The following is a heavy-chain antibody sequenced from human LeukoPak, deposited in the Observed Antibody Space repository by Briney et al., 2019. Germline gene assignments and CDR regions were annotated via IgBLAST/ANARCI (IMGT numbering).Heavy chain of an antibody. CDR2: IYYSGST. V-gene: IGHV4-59*01. D-gene: IGHD3-16*01. CDR1: GASISSYY. CDR3: SRWGHTHDY. Sequence: SETLSLTCTVSGASISSYYWSWIRQPPGKGLEWIGYIYYSGSTNYNPSLKGRVTISVDTSKNQFSLKLYSVTAADTAVYYCSRWGHTHDYWGQGTLVTVSS. J-gene: IGHJ4*02.